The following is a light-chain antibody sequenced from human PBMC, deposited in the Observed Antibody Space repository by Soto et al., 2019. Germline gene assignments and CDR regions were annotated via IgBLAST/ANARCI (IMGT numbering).Light chain of an antibody. CDR1: QSISSY. CDR2: AAS. CDR3: QQSYSTPLT. J-gene: IGKJ3*01. Sequence: DIQMTQSPSSLSASVGDRVTITCRASQSISSYLNWYQQKPGKAPKLLIYAASSLQSGVPSRFSGSGSGTDFILTIISLQPEDFATYYCQQSYSTPLTFGPGTKVDIK. V-gene: IGKV1-39*01.